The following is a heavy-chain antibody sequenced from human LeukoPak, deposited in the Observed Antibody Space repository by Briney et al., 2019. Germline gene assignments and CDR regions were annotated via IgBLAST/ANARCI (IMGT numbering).Heavy chain of an antibody. CDR2: IYTSGST. J-gene: IGHJ4*02. V-gene: IGHV4-4*07. Sequence: SETLSLTCTVSGGSISSYYWSWIRQPAGKGLEWIGRIYTSGSTNYNPSLKSRVTISVDTSKNQFSLKLNSVTAADTAVYYCARAGMTTIEIDYWGQGTLVTVSS. D-gene: IGHD5-24*01. CDR3: ARAGMTTIEIDY. CDR1: GGSISSYY.